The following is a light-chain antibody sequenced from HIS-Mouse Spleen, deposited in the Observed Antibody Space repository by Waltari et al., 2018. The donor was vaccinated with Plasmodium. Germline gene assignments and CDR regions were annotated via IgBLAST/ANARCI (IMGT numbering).Light chain of an antibody. Sequence: SYELTQPPSVSVSPGQTASITCTGDKWGDKYACWHQQKPGQSPVLVIYQDSKRPSGIPERFSGSNSGNTATLTISGTQAMDEADYYCQAWDSSTAVFGGGTKLTVL. CDR2: QDS. V-gene: IGLV3-1*01. CDR1: KWGDKY. J-gene: IGLJ3*02. CDR3: QAWDSSTAV.